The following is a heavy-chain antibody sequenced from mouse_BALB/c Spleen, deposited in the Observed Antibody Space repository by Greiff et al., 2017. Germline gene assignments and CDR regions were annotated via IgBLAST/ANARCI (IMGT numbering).Heavy chain of an antibody. CDR3: ARGVTTAYDAMDY. CDR1: GYAFSSSW. V-gene: IGHV1-82*01. CDR2: IYPGDGDT. J-gene: IGHJ4*01. D-gene: IGHD1-2*01. Sequence: VQLQQSGPELVKPGASVKISCKASGYAFSSSWMNWVKQRPGQGLEWIGRIYPGDGDTNYNGKFKGKATLTADKSSSTAYMQLSSLTSVDSAVYFCARGVTTAYDAMDYWGQGTSVTVSS.